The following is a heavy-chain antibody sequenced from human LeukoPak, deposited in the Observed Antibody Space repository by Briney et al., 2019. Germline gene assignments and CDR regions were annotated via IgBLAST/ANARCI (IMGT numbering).Heavy chain of an antibody. J-gene: IGHJ4*02. Sequence: SETLSLPCTVSGGSINSHYWSWIRQPPGKGLQWLGDIYYSERTNYNPSLRSRVTISVDTSKNQLSLKLTSVLAADTGMYYCVRRDNTGWNYFDHWGQGILVTVSS. D-gene: IGHD6-19*01. CDR3: VRRDNTGWNYFDH. CDR1: GGSINSHY. V-gene: IGHV4-59*08. CDR2: IYYSERT.